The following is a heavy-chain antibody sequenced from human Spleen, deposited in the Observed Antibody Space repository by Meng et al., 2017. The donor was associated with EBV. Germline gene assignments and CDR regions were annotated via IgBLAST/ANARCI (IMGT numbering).Heavy chain of an antibody. D-gene: IGHD2-2*01. CDR3: ARDTKD. CDR2: IYWSGDT. CDR1: GFPVSNNS. J-gene: IGHJ4*02. Sequence: EVQVVESGRTLSLPGGSLRLSCAASGFPVSNNSMTWVRQPPGKGLEWVSIIYWSGDTRYADSVKGRFTISRDNSKNTLYLQMNSLRVDDTAVYYCARDTKDWGQGTLVTVSS. V-gene: IGHV3-53*01.